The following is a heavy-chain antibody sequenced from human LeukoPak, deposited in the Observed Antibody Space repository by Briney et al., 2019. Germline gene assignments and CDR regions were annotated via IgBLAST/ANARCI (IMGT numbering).Heavy chain of an antibody. CDR1: GGSISSYY. J-gene: IGHJ5*02. CDR3: ASLKYDFWSGPYGRFDP. CDR2: IYYSGST. V-gene: IGHV4-59*01. Sequence: SETLSLTCTVSGGSISSYYWSWIRQPPGKGLEWIGYIYYSGSTNYNPSLKSRVTISVDTSKNQFSLKLSSVTAADTAVYYCASLKYDFWSGPYGRFDPWGQGTLVTVSS. D-gene: IGHD3-3*01.